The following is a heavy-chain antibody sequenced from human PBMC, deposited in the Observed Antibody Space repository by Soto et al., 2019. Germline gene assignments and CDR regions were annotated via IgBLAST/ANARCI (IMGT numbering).Heavy chain of an antibody. J-gene: IGHJ6*02. D-gene: IGHD3-3*01. V-gene: IGHV4-4*02. CDR1: GGSISSSNW. Sequence: SETLSLTCAVSGGSISSSNWWSWVRQPPGKGLEWIGEIYLSGSTNYNPSLKSRVTISVDKSKNQFSLKLSSVTAADTAVYYCARGNRDCLEWSSGRNYYYYGMDVWGQGNTVT. CDR3: ARGNRDCLEWSSGRNYYYYGMDV. CDR2: IYLSGST.